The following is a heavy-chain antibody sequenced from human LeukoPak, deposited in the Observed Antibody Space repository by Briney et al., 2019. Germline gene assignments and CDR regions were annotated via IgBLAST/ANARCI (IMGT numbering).Heavy chain of an antibody. J-gene: IGHJ4*02. Sequence: GGSLRLSCVASGFAFSTYWMHWVRQAPGKGLVWVSRITGDGSGTNYADSVKGRFTISRDNAKNTLYLQMDSLRAEDTAVYYCARFIVTYGDYWGQGALVTVSS. CDR2: ITGDGSGT. CDR3: ARFIVTYGDY. V-gene: IGHV3-74*01. CDR1: GFAFSTYW. D-gene: IGHD3-10*01.